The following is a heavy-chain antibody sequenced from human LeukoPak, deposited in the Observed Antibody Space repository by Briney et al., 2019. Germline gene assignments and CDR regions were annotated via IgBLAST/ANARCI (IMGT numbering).Heavy chain of an antibody. Sequence: SETLSLTCTVSGGSISSGSYYWSWIRQPAGKGLEWIGRIYTSGSTNYNPSLKSRVTISVDTSKNQFSLKLSSVTAADTAVYYCARAGYSSGWYLPYWGQGTLVTVSS. CDR1: GGSISSGSYY. V-gene: IGHV4-61*02. D-gene: IGHD6-19*01. J-gene: IGHJ4*02. CDR2: IYTSGST. CDR3: ARAGYSSGWYLPY.